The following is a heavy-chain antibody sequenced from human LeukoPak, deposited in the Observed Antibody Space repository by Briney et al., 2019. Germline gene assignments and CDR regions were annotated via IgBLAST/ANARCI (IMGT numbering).Heavy chain of an antibody. J-gene: IGHJ6*02. V-gene: IGHV3-48*03. D-gene: IGHD3-10*01. Sequence: GGSLRLSCAASGFTFRSYEMNWVRQAPGKGLEWVSQISDSGSTIHYAESVKGRFTISRDNSKNTLYLQMNSLRAEDTAVYYCAKDLLPWFGELAGGMDVWGQGTTVTVSS. CDR3: AKDLLPWFGELAGGMDV. CDR1: GFTFRSYE. CDR2: ISDSGSTI.